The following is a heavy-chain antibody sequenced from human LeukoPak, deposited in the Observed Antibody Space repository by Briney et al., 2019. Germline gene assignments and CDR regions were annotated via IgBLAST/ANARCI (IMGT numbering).Heavy chain of an antibody. Sequence: GGSLRLSCAASGFTFRSYEMNWVRQAPGKGLEWVSYISSSGSTIYYADSVKGRFTISRDNAKNSLYLQMNSLRAEDTAVYYCAREWLLLDYWGQGTLVTVSS. J-gene: IGHJ4*02. V-gene: IGHV3-48*03. CDR2: ISSSGSTI. CDR3: AREWLLLDY. CDR1: GFTFRSYE. D-gene: IGHD3-22*01.